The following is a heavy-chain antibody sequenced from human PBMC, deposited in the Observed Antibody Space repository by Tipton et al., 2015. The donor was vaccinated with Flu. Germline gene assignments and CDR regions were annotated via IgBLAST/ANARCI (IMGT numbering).Heavy chain of an antibody. J-gene: IGHJ4*02. Sequence: SLRLSCTASGFTFSSYWMSWVRQAPGKGLEWVANIKQDGSEKYYVDSVDSVKGRFTISRDNAKNSLYLQVNSLRAEDTAVYYCARDGGTTLVTQGYLDYWGQGTLVTASS. D-gene: IGHD4-23*01. CDR2: IKQDGSEK. V-gene: IGHV3-7*01. CDR3: ARDGGTTLVTQGYLDY. CDR1: GFTFSSYW.